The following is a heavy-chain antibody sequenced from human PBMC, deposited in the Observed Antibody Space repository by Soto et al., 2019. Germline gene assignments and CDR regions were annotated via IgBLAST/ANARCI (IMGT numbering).Heavy chain of an antibody. CDR1: GFTFSSYG. D-gene: IGHD3-3*01. Sequence: QVQLVESGGGVVQPGRSRRLSCAASGFTFSSYGMHWVRQAPGKGLEWVAVISYDGTNRNHADSVKGRFTISRDNSKNTLHLQMNSLISEDTAVYYCAKDQSGYDHYAMDVWGQGTAVTVSS. CDR2: ISYDGTNR. J-gene: IGHJ6*02. CDR3: AKDQSGYDHYAMDV. V-gene: IGHV3-30*18.